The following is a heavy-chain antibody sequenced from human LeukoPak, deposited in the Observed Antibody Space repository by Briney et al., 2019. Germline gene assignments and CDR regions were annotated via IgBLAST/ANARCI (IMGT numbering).Heavy chain of an antibody. CDR1: GYTFTGYY. J-gene: IGHJ4*02. CDR3: ARNFFDSSGYHY. Sequence: GASVKVSCKASGYTFTGYYMHWVRQAPGQGLGWMGGIHPNSGGTNNAHKFPGRVTMTRSTAISTAYMELSRLRSDDTAVYYRARNFFDSSGYHYWGQGTLVTVSS. V-gene: IGHV1-2*07. CDR2: IHPNSGGT. D-gene: IGHD3-22*01.